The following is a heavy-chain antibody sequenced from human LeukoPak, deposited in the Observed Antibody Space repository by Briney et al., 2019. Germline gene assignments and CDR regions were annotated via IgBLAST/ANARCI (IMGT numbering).Heavy chain of an antibody. D-gene: IGHD3-22*01. CDR3: ARHLGDSSGYYHYYYYYGMDV. CDR2: IYPGDSDT. J-gene: IGHJ6*02. V-gene: IGHV5-51*01. CDR1: GYSFTSYW. Sequence: GESLKISCKGSGYSFTSYWIGWVRQMPGKSLEWMGIIYPGDSDTRYSPSFQGQVTISADKSISTAYLQWSSLKASDTAMYYCARHLGDSSGYYHYYYYYGMDVWGQGTTVTVSS.